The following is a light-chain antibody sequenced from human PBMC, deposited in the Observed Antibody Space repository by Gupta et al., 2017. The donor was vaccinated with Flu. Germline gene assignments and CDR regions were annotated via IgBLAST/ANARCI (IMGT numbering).Light chain of an antibody. Sequence: EIVVTQSPATLSVSPGERATLSCRASQSVSSNLAWYQQKPGQAPRILIYGASTRATGIPARFSGSGSGTEFTLTISSLQSEDFAVYYCQQYNNWPPGPVVVTFGGGTKVEIK. CDR1: QSVSSN. V-gene: IGKV3-15*01. CDR3: QQYNNWPPGPVVVT. J-gene: IGKJ4*01. CDR2: GAS.